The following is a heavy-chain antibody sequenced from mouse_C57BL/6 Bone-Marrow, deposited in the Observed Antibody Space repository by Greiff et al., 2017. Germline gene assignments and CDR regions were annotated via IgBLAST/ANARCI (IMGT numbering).Heavy chain of an antibody. CDR1: GFTFSDYG. Sequence: EVHLVESGGGLVKPGGSLTLSCAASGFTFSDYGMHWVRPAPAKGLEWVAYISSGSSTIYYADTVKGRFTISRDNAKNTLFLQMTSLRSEDTAMYYCARGDYGIAWFAYWGQGTLVTVSA. V-gene: IGHV5-17*01. CDR3: ARGDYGIAWFAY. D-gene: IGHD1-1*01. CDR2: ISSGSSTI. J-gene: IGHJ3*01.